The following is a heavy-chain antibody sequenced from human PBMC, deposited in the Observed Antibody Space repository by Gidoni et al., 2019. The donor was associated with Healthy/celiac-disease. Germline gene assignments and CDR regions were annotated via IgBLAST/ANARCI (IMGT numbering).Heavy chain of an antibody. CDR3: ARCRMTTVTTYPFDI. CDR1: GYTFTGYY. D-gene: IGHD4-17*01. CDR2: INPNSGGT. J-gene: IGHJ3*02. Sequence: QVQLVQSGAEVKKPGASVKVSCKASGYTFTGYYMHWVRQAPGQGLEWMGWINPNSGGTNYAQKFQGRVTMTRDTSISTAYMELSRLRSDDTAVYYCARCRMTTVTTYPFDIWGQGTMVTVSS. V-gene: IGHV1-2*02.